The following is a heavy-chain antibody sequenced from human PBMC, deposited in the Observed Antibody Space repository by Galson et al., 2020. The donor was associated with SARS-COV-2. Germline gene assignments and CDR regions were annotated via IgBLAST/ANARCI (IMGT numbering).Heavy chain of an antibody. CDR2: ISSSSSTI. D-gene: IGHD2-21*01. CDR3: ARAKGVDFPAWFDP. CDR1: GFTFSSYS. V-gene: IGHV3-48*04. Sequence: GGSLRLSCAASGFTFSSYSMNWARQAPGKGLEWVSYISSSSSTIYYADSVKGRFTISRDNAKTSLYLQMNSLRAEDTAVYYCARAKGVDFPAWFDPWGQGTLVTVSS. J-gene: IGHJ5*02.